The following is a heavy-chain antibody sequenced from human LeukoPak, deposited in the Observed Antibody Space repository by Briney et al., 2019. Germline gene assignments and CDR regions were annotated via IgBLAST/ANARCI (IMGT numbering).Heavy chain of an antibody. D-gene: IGHD1-26*01. V-gene: IGHV3-43*02. J-gene: IGHJ4*02. CDR1: GFTLDDYA. CDR3: AKARWEPNFDY. Sequence: GGSLRLSCAASGFTLDDYALHWVRHGQGKGLKGVSLINENGDIAYYGDSVRGRFTVSRDNAKNSLYLQMNSLTTEDTALYYCAKARWEPNFDYWGQGTLVTVSS. CDR2: INENGDIA.